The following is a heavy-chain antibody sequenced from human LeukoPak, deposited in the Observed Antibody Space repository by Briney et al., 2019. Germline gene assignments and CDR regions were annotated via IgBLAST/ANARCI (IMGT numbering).Heavy chain of an antibody. CDR2: ISYDGSNK. J-gene: IGHJ4*02. CDR3: ASPNVPMVRGVIIWAHYFDY. D-gene: IGHD3-10*01. V-gene: IGHV3-30-3*01. CDR1: GFTFSSYA. Sequence: GGSLRLSCAASGFTFSSYAMPGVRQAPGKGLGGVAVISYDGSNKYYADSVKGRFTISRDNSKNTLYLQMNSLRAEDTAVYYCASPNVPMVRGVIIWAHYFDYWGQGTLVTVSS.